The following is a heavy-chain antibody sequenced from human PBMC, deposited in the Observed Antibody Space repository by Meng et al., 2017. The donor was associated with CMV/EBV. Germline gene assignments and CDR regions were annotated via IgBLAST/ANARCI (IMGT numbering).Heavy chain of an antibody. J-gene: IGHJ6*02. CDR2: ISGSGGST. Sequence: GGSLRLSCAASGFTFSSYAMSWVRQAPGKGLEWVSAISGSGGSTYYADSVKGRFTISRDNSKNTLYLQMNSLRAEDTAVYYCAKERKAYYDILTADYGMDVWGQGTMVTVSS. CDR1: GFTFSSYA. V-gene: IGHV3-23*01. CDR3: AKERKAYYDILTADYGMDV. D-gene: IGHD3-9*01.